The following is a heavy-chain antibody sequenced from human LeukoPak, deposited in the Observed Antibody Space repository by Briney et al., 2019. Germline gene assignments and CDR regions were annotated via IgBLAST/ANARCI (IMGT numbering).Heavy chain of an antibody. CDR2: IIPLFGTA. J-gene: IGHJ5*02. Sequence: GSSVKVSCKASRVTFRSYAISWVRQSPGQGLEWMGRIIPLFGTANYAQKFQSRVTITTDESTSTAYMELSSLRSEDTAVYYCARDLRQVDTAMATEYNWFDPWGQGTLVTVSS. CDR1: RVTFRSYA. CDR3: ARDLRQVDTAMATEYNWFDP. V-gene: IGHV1-69*05. D-gene: IGHD5-18*01.